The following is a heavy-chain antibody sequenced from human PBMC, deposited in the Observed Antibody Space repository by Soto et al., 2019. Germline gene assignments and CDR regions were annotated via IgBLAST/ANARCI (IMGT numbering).Heavy chain of an antibody. J-gene: IGHJ4*02. D-gene: IGHD2-2*01. V-gene: IGHV4-59*01. CDR2: IFSSGST. Sequence: QVQLQESGPGLVKPSETLSLTCTVSGDSISSFYWTWIRQPPGKGLEWVGYIFSSGSTNCNPSLKSRVTSSVDTSENQFSLKLTSVTAADTAVYYCARVGYCSSTPCWPIGYFEYWGQGTLVTVSS. CDR3: ARVGYCSSTPCWPIGYFEY. CDR1: GDSISSFY.